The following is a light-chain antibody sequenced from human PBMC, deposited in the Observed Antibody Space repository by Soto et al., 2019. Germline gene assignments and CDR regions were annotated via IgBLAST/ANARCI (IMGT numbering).Light chain of an antibody. CDR2: LGD. CDR3: AAWDDNLNAYV. J-gene: IGLJ1*01. CDR1: TSNIGTFY. Sequence: LTQPPSASSTPGQTVTISCSGSTSNIGTFYVYWYQHLPGTAPKLLIYLGDQRASGVSDRFSGSKSGTSASLAINGLRSDDEADYYCAAWDDNLNAYVFGSGTKVTVL. V-gene: IGLV1-47*02.